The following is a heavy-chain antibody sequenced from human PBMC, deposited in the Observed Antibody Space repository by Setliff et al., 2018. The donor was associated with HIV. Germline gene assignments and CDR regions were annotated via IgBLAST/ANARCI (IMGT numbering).Heavy chain of an antibody. CDR3: ARVSTDYVWGSFLSSGPYYFDF. CDR2: VYNSGIT. Sequence: SETLSLTCAVSGGSVSSPSYYWGWIRQPPGKGLEWIGSVYNSGITFKNPSLKSRVAMSVDTSKNQFSLKLTSVTAADTAAYLCARVSTDYVWGSFLSSGPYYFDFWGQGALVTAPQ. J-gene: IGHJ4*02. CDR1: GGSVSSPSYY. D-gene: IGHD3-16*01. V-gene: IGHV4-39*01.